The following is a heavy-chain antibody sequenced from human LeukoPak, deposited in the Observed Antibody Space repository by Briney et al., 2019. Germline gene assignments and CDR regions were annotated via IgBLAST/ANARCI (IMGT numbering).Heavy chain of an antibody. Sequence: GGSLRLSCAASGFTFDDYAMHWVRQAPGKGLEWVSLISWDGGSTYYADSVKGRFTISRDNSKNSLYLQMNSLRSDDTAVYYCARGKFGEYPDYWGQGTLVTVSS. V-gene: IGHV3-43D*03. CDR3: ARGKFGEYPDY. J-gene: IGHJ4*02. CDR1: GFTFDDYA. D-gene: IGHD3-10*01. CDR2: ISWDGGST.